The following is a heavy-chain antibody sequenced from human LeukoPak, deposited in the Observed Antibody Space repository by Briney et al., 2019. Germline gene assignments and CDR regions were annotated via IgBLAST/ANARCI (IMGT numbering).Heavy chain of an antibody. V-gene: IGHV5-51*01. J-gene: IGHJ6*02. Sequence: GESLKISCKGSGSSFTNYWIGWVRQMPGKGLEWMGIIYPGDSDTRYSPSFQGQVIISADKSISTAYLQWSSLKASDTAMYYCARHAYSYGAPPYYYGMDVWGQGTTVTVSS. CDR3: ARHAYSYGAPPYYYGMDV. CDR1: GSSFTNYW. CDR2: IYPGDSDT. D-gene: IGHD5-18*01.